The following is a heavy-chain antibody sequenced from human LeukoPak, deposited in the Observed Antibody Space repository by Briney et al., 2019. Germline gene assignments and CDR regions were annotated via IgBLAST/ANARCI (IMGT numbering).Heavy chain of an antibody. V-gene: IGHV3-21*01. CDR1: GFTFSSYS. CDR2: ISSSSSYI. Sequence: PGGSLRLSCAASGFTFSSYSMNWVRQAPGKGLEWVSSISSSSSYIYYADSVKGRFTISRDNAKNSLYLQMNSLRAENTAVYYCARDPLYVLYYMDVWGKGTTVTVSS. D-gene: IGHD3-10*02. CDR3: ARDPLYVLYYMDV. J-gene: IGHJ6*03.